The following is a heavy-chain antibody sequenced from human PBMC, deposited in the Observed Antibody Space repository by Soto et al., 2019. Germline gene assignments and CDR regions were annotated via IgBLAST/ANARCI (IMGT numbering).Heavy chain of an antibody. Sequence: EVQLLESGGQLVQPGGSLRLSCAASGLTFPTSAMSWVRQAPGKGLEWVSTFTASGSALYADSVKGRFTISRDNSQNILHLEMNSLRVEDTVVYYCARELGSWSPNYGYWGQGTLVTVSS. J-gene: IGHJ4*02. D-gene: IGHD3-10*01. CDR2: FTASGSA. CDR3: ARELGSWSPNYGY. V-gene: IGHV3-23*01. CDR1: GLTFPTSA.